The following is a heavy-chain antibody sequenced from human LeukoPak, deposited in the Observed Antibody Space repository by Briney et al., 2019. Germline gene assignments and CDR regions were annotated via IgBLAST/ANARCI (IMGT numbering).Heavy chain of an antibody. CDR1: GFTVSSNY. D-gene: IGHD1-26*01. Sequence: PGGSLRLSCAASGFTVSSNYMSWVRQAPGKGLEWVSVIYSGGSTYYADSVKGRFTISRDNSKNTLYLQMNSLRAEDTAVYYCARGIVGALDAFDIWGQGIMVTVSS. CDR3: ARGIVGALDAFDI. V-gene: IGHV3-66*01. CDR2: IYSGGST. J-gene: IGHJ3*02.